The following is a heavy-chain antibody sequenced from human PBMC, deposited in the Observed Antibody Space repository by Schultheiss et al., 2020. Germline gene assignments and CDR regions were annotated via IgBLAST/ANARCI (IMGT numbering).Heavy chain of an antibody. CDR2: INHSRST. D-gene: IGHD2-2*01. CDR1: GGFFSGYY. V-gene: IGHV4-34*01. Sequence: SETLSLTCAVYGGFFSGYYWSWIRQPPGKGLEWIGEINHSRSTNYNPSLKSRVTISVDTSKNQFSLKLSSVTAADTAVYYCARGLGGYCSSTSCSVPGHWGKGT. CDR3: ARGLGGYCSSTSCSVPGH. J-gene: IGHJ4*02.